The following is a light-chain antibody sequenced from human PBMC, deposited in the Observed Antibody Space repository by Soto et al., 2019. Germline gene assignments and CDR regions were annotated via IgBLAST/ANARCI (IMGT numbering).Light chain of an antibody. CDR2: EVS. V-gene: IGLV2-14*01. J-gene: IGLJ1*01. CDR3: SSYTSTSPCV. Sequence: QSALTQPASVSGSPGQSITISCTGTSSDVGGYRYVSWYQHHPGKAPKLMIYEVSNRPSGVSNRFSGSKSGNTASLTISGLQADDEADYYCSSYTSTSPCVFGTGTKVTVL. CDR1: SSDVGGYRY.